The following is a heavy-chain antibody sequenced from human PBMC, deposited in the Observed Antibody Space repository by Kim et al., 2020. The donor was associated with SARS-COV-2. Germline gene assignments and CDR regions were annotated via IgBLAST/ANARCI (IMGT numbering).Heavy chain of an antibody. CDR2: IYYSGST. J-gene: IGHJ4*02. V-gene: IGHV4-31*03. CDR1: GGSISSGGYY. D-gene: IGHD3-22*01. CDR3: ARASHNMIVAPFDY. Sequence: SETLSLTCTVSGGSISSGGYYWSWIRQHPGKGLEWIGYIYYSGSTYYNPSLKSRVTISVDTSKNQFSLKLSSVTAADTAVYYCARASHNMIVAPFDYWGQGTLVTVSS.